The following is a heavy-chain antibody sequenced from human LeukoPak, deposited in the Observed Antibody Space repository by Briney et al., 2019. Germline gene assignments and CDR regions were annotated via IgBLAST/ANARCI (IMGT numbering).Heavy chain of an antibody. CDR3: ARDSGSYLQPTDY. CDR2: ISGSGDST. J-gene: IGHJ4*02. D-gene: IGHD1-26*01. CDR1: GFTFSTYA. V-gene: IGHV3-23*01. Sequence: GGSLRLSCTASGFTFSTYAMTWVRQAPGQGLEWVSSISGSGDSTYYADSVKGRFTISRDNSKNTLYLQMNSLRADDTALYHCARDSGSYLQPTDYWGQGTLVTVSS.